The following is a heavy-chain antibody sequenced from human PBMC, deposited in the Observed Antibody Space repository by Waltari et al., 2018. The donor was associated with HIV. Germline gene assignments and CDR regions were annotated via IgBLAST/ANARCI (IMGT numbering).Heavy chain of an antibody. D-gene: IGHD2-2*01. J-gene: IGHJ6*02. CDR2: IYYSGST. V-gene: IGHV4-39*01. Sequence: QLQLQESGPGLVKPSEPLSLTCTVSVGSISSSSYYWGWIRQPPGKGLEWIGSIYYSGSTYYNPSLKSRVTISVDTSKNQFSLKLSSVTAADTAVYYCARPIVVGALGYGMDVWGQGTTVTVSS. CDR1: VGSISSSSYY. CDR3: ARPIVVGALGYGMDV.